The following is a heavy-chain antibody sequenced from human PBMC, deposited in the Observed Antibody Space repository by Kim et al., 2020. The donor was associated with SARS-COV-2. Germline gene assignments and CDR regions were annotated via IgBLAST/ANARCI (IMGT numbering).Heavy chain of an antibody. D-gene: IGHD6-13*01. Sequence: GESLKISCKGSGYRFTNYWNGWVRQMPGKSLEWMGIIYPGDSDTRYSPSFQGQVSISADKYISTAYLQWSSLKASDTAMYYCARHSRIWPYYYGMDVWGQGTTVTVSS. V-gene: IGHV5-51*01. CDR2: IYPGDSDT. CDR1: GYRFTNYW. J-gene: IGHJ6*02. CDR3: ARHSRIWPYYYGMDV.